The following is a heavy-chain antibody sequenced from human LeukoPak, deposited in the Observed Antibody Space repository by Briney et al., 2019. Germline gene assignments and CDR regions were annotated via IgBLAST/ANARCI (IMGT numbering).Heavy chain of an antibody. CDR3: ARERAAYCTGDCHSFDH. Sequence: SETLSLTCTVSGGSISSGDYYWNWIRQSPGKGLEWIGYIYYSESTYYNPSLRSRVTISIDRFKDQFSLKMSSVTAADTATYFCARERAAYCTGDCHSFDHWGQGILVTVSS. CDR1: GGSISSGDYY. J-gene: IGHJ4*02. CDR2: IYYSEST. D-gene: IGHD2-21*02. V-gene: IGHV4-30-4*01.